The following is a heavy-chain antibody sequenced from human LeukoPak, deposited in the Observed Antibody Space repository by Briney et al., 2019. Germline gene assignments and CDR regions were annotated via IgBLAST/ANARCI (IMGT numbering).Heavy chain of an antibody. J-gene: IGHJ4*02. CDR1: GFTFSSYA. D-gene: IGHD5-12*01. CDR3: AKVSYSVRYGGYGYFDG. V-gene: IGHV3-23*01. CDR2: ISGSGGST. Sequence: GGSLRLSCAACGFTFSSYAMSWVRQAPGKGLEGVSDISGSGGSTYYADSVKGRFTISRDNSKNTLYLQMNSLRAEDTAVYYCAKVSYSVRYGGYGYFDGWGQVTLVTVSS.